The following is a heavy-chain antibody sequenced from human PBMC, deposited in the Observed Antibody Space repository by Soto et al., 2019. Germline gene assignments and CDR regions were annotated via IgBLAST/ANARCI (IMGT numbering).Heavy chain of an antibody. J-gene: IGHJ4*02. CDR1: GGSISSGGYS. V-gene: IGHV4-30-2*01. Sequence: PSETLSLTCAVSGGSISSGGYSWSWIRQPPGKGLEWIGYIYHSGSTYYNPSLKSRVTISVDRSKNQFSLKLSSVTAADTAVYYCARERRVRFGESYFGYWGQGTLVTVSS. D-gene: IGHD3-10*01. CDR3: ARERRVRFGESYFGY. CDR2: IYHSGST.